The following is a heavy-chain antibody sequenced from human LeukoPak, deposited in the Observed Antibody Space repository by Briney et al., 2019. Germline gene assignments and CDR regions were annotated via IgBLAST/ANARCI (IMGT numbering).Heavy chain of an antibody. CDR1: GFTFSSYA. V-gene: IGHV3-64*01. D-gene: IGHD3-3*01. CDR3: AREYDFWSGDPLDY. J-gene: IGHJ4*02. CDR2: ISSNGGST. Sequence: HPGGSLRLSCAASGFTFSSYAMHWVRQAPGKGLEYVSAISSNGGSTYYANSVKGRFTISRDNSKNTLYLQMGSLRAEDMAVYYCAREYDFWSGDPLDYWGQGTLVTVSS.